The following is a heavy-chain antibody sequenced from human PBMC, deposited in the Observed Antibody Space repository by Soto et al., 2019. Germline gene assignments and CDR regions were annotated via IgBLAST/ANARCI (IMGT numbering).Heavy chain of an antibody. Sequence: GGSLRLSCAGSGFTFGDSYMSWIRQAPGKGLEWLSYISPGSRYPAYADSVKGRFTISRDNAKRSLYLQMVSLTAEDTAIYYCVRGGGGGLFDPWGQGTMVTVSS. CDR3: VRGGGGGLFDP. D-gene: IGHD2-15*01. CDR2: ISPGSRYP. CDR1: GFTFGDSY. V-gene: IGHV3-11*06. J-gene: IGHJ5*02.